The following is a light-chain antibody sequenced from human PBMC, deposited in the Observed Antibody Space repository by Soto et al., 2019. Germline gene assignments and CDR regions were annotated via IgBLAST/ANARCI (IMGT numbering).Light chain of an antibody. Sequence: SYELTQPPSVSVALGKTARITCGGNNIGSKSVHWYQQKPGQAPVLVTYYDSDRPSRIPARFSGSNSGNTATLTISRLETGHEADYHCQVWDSSSEHVVFGGGTKVTVL. CDR3: QVWDSSSEHVV. CDR1: NIGSKS. CDR2: YDS. J-gene: IGLJ2*01. V-gene: IGLV3-21*04.